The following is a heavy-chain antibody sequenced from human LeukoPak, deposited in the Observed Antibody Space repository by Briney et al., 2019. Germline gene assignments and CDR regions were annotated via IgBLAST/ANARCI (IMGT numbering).Heavy chain of an antibody. J-gene: IGHJ4*02. CDR3: ARGRDPY. CDR1: GGSFSGYY. V-gene: IGHV4-34*01. Sequence: PSETLSPTCAVYGGSFSGYYWTWIRQPPGRGLEWIGEINHSGSTNYNPSLKSRVTISVGTSKSQFSLKLNSVTAADTAMYYCARGRDPYWGQGTLVTVSS. D-gene: IGHD5-24*01. CDR2: INHSGST.